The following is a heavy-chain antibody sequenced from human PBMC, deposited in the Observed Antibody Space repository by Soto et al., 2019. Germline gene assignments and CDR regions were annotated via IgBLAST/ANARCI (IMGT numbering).Heavy chain of an antibody. CDR2: INPSGGST. V-gene: IGHV1-46*01. Sequence: QVQLVQYGAEVKKPGASVKVSCKASGYTFTSYYMHWVRQAPGQGLEWMGIINPSGGSTNYAQKCERRVTMVSYTDASTVCMESSSMSSEDTGLYYCTLQAPPGAASDTGGVVVGPNDAFDIGGGGAMVTVSA. CDR3: TLQAPPGAASDTGGVVVGPNDAFDI. D-gene: IGHD2-21*01. J-gene: IGHJ3*02. CDR1: GYTFTSYY.